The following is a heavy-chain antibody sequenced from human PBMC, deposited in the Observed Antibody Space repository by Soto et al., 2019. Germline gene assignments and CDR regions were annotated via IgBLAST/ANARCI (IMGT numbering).Heavy chain of an antibody. CDR2: ISRSGGRT. CDR3: AKDSYYHFSSGEYHAYGQAVDV. V-gene: IGHV3-23*01. D-gene: IGHD3-3*01. CDR1: GVPFSEYA. Sequence: PGGSLRLSCEVSGVPFSEYAMTWIRQAPGKGLEWVSGISRSGGRTFFADSVKGRFTISRDNSKNTVFLQMSSLRLDDTAVYFCAKDSYYHFSSGEYHAYGQAVDVWGQGTMVTVSS. J-gene: IGHJ6*02.